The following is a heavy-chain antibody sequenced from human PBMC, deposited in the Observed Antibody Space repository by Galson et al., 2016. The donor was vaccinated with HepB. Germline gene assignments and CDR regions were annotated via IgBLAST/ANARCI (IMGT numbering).Heavy chain of an antibody. CDR2: IDPSDSYT. D-gene: IGHD6-6*01. CDR3: ATARGSSDRYGR. J-gene: IGHJ4*02. CDR1: GYSSTTYW. Sequence: QSGAEVTKPGESLRISCKGSGYSSTTYWIIWVRQRPGKGLEWMGRIDPSDSYTSYSPSFQGHVTFSVDESISTAYLQWSSLEASDTAMYYCATARGSSDRYGRWGQGTLVTVSS. V-gene: IGHV5-10-1*01.